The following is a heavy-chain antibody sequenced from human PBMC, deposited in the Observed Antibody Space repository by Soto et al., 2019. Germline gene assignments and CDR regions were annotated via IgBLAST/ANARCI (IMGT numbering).Heavy chain of an antibody. V-gene: IGHV1-69*09. Sequence: QVQLVQSGAEVKKPESSVKVSCKTSGGTFVRHVISWVRQAPGQGPEWMGKINPLSGIPNYAQKFQDRVTFTADTDSSTAYMELSSLRSDDTAVDYCAPPACAATWCSPSHNLDHWGQGTLVTVSS. CDR1: GGTFVRHV. J-gene: IGHJ4*02. CDR2: INPLSGIP. CDR3: APPACAATWCSPSHNLDH. D-gene: IGHD2-2*01.